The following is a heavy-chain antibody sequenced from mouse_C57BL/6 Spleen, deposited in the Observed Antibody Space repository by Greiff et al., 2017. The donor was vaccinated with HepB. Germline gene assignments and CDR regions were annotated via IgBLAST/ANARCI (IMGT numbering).Heavy chain of an antibody. CDR2: ISSGSSTI. J-gene: IGHJ1*03. CDR1: GFTFSDYG. D-gene: IGHD2-3*01. V-gene: IGHV5-17*01. Sequence: DVHLVESGGGLVKPGGSLKLSCAASGFTFSDYGMHWVRQAPEKGLEWVAYISSGSSTIYYADTVKGRFTISRDNAKNTLFLQMTSLRSEDTAMYYCARKDGYYWYFDVWGTRPTVTVSS. CDR3: ARKDGYYWYFDV.